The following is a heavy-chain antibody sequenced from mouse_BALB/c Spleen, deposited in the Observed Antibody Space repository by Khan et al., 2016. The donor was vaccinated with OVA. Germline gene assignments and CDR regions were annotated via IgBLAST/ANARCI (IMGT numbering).Heavy chain of an antibody. CDR1: GYSITTDYA. Sequence: QLEESGPGLVKPSQSLSLTCTVTGYSITTDYARNWIRQFPGNKLEWMGYISYSGNTKYNPSLKSRISITRDTSKNQFFLQLKSVTTEDTARYYCARVYGGDFDYWGQGTTLTVSS. V-gene: IGHV3-2*02. CDR2: ISYSGNT. D-gene: IGHD1-1*01. CDR3: ARVYGGDFDY. J-gene: IGHJ2*01.